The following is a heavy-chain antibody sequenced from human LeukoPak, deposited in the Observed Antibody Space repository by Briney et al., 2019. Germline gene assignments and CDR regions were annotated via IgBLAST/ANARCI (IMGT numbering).Heavy chain of an antibody. CDR1: GFTFSSYW. CDR3: ARAGQYQLLWAYYYYGMDV. CDR2: IKQDGSEK. J-gene: IGHJ6*02. V-gene: IGHV3-7*01. D-gene: IGHD2-2*01. Sequence: GGSLRLSCAASGFTFSSYWMSWVRQAPGKGLEGVANIKQDGSEKYYVDSVKGRFTISRDNAKNSLYLQMNSLRAEDTAVYYCARAGQYQLLWAYYYYGMDVWGQGTTVTVSS.